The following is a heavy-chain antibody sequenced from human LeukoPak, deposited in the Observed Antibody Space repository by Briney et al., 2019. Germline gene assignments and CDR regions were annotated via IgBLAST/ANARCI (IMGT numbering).Heavy chain of an antibody. CDR3: ARAPDGDYGDYVGDY. J-gene: IGHJ4*02. CDR2: IIPIFGTA. V-gene: IGHV1-69*06. CDR1: GGTFGSYA. Sequence: VASVKVSCKASGGTFGSYAISWVRQAPGQGLEWMGGIIPIFGTANYAQKFQGRVTITADKSTSTAYMELSSLRSEDTAVYYCARAPDGDYGDYVGDYWGQGTLVTVSS. D-gene: IGHD4-17*01.